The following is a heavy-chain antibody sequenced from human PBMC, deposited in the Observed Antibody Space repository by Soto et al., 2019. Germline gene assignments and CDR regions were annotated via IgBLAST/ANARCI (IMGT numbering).Heavy chain of an antibody. CDR1: GFTFSDHH. V-gene: IGHV3-11*01. D-gene: IGHD6-13*01. CDR2: ISGSGNTI. J-gene: IGHJ3*02. Sequence: PGGSLRLSCAASGFTFSDHHMSWIRQAPGKGLQWVSYISGSGNTIYYADSVRGRFTISRDNAKNSLYLQMNSLTAEDTAVYYCARGLRSSSWYDGFLIWGQGTMVTVSS. CDR3: ARGLRSSSWYDGFLI.